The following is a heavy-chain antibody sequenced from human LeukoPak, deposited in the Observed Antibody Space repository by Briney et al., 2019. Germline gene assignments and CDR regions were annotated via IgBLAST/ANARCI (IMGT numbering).Heavy chain of an antibody. D-gene: IGHD3-9*01. CDR1: GGSISTYY. CDR2: VYTSGTT. CDR3: ARGSYYDTLTGYYRGSFDS. V-gene: IGHV4-4*07. J-gene: IGHJ4*02. Sequence: SETLSLTCTVSGGSISTYYWSWIRQPAEKGLEWIGRVYTSGTTQYNPSFKSRVTMSVDTSSNQFSLKLSSVTAADTAVYYCARGSYYDTLTGYYRGSFDSWGQGTLVTVSS.